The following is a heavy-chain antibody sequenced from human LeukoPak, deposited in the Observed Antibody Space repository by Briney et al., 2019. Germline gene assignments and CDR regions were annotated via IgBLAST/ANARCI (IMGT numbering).Heavy chain of an antibody. CDR2: INHSGST. D-gene: IGHD5-18*01. V-gene: IGHV4-34*01. CDR1: GGSFSGYY. CDR3: ARDGYSYGLYFDL. J-gene: IGHJ2*01. Sequence: KSSETLSLTCAVYGGSFSGYYWSWIRQPPGKGLEWIGEINHSGSTNYNPSLKSRVTISVDTSKNQFSLKLSSVTAADTAVYYCARDGYSYGLYFDLWGRGTLVTVSS.